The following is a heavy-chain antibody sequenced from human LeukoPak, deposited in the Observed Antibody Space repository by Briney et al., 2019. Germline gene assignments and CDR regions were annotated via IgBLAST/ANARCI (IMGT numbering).Heavy chain of an antibody. Sequence: PGGSLRLSCAASGFTFSSYAMSWVRQAPGKGLEWVSAIRGSGGSTYYADSVKGRFTISRDNSKNTRYLQMNSLRAEDTAVYYCAKEGRISMTAVVYVDYWGQGTLATVSS. J-gene: IGHJ4*02. V-gene: IGHV3-23*01. CDR3: AKEGRISMTAVVYVDY. CDR1: GFTFSSYA. CDR2: IRGSGGST. D-gene: IGHD3-22*01.